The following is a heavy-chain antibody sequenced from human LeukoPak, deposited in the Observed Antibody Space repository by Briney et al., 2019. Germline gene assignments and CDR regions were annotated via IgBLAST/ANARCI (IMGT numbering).Heavy chain of an antibody. CDR3: ARHAYYDIFTGYFDY. D-gene: IGHD3-9*01. J-gene: IGHJ4*02. CDR1: GGSICSTNW. CDR2: IYYSGST. V-gene: IGHV4-39*01. Sequence: SETLSLTCAVSGGSICSTNWWSWVRQPPGKGLEWIGSIYYSGSTYYNPSLKSRVTISVDTSKNQFSLKLSSVTAADTAVYYCARHAYYDIFTGYFDYWGQGTLVTVSS.